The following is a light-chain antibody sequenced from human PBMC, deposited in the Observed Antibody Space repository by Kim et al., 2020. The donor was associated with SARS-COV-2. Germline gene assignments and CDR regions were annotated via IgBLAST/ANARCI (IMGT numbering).Light chain of an antibody. V-gene: IGLV2-14*03. J-gene: IGLJ3*02. CDR3: SSYTSSSTGV. Sequence: GQSVTISCTGSSSDVGGYNYVSWYQQHPGKAPILIIYDGSNRPSGVSNRFSCSKSGNTASRTISGHQAEDEADYYCSSYTSSSTGVFGGGTKLTVL. CDR1: SSDVGGYNY. CDR2: DGS.